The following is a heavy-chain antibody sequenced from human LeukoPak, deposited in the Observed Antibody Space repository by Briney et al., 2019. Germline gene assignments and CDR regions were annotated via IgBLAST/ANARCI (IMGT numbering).Heavy chain of an antibody. V-gene: IGHV4-59*01. CDR1: GGSISSYY. J-gene: IGHJ4*02. CDR3: ARDRGGYDYHPEAGFDY. Sequence: SETLSLTCTVSGGSISSYYWSWIRQPPGKGLEWIGYIYYSGSTNYNPSLKSRVNISVDTSKNQFSLKLSSVTAADTAVYYCARDRGGYDYHPEAGFDYWGQGTLVTVSS. CDR2: IYYSGST. D-gene: IGHD5-12*01.